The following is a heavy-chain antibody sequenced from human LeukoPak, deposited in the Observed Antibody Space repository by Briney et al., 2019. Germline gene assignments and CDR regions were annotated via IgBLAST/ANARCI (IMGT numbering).Heavy chain of an antibody. CDR2: INPSGGSV. V-gene: IGHV1-46*01. Sequence: GASVKVSCRTSGYTFTTYYVHWVRQAPGQGLEWMGVINPSGGSVSYAQNFQGRVAMTRDTSTSTVDMELSSLISDDTAIYYRARAIERGRRFDYWGQGTLVSVSS. J-gene: IGHJ4*02. CDR3: ARAIERGRRFDY. CDR1: GYTFTTYY. D-gene: IGHD5-24*01.